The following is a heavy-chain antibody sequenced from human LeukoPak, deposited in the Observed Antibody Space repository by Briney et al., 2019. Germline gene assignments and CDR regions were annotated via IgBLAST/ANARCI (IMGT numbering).Heavy chain of an antibody. CDR2: ICYSGSI. V-gene: IGHV4-31*03. Sequence: PSETLSLTCTVSGGSISSGNYYWSWIRQHPGKGLEWIGNICYSGSIYYNPSLKSRVTISVDTSKNQFSLKLSSVTAADTAVYYCASHRGGYDCGDYVIDYWGQGTLLTVSS. D-gene: IGHD4-17*01. CDR1: GGSISSGNYY. J-gene: IGHJ4*02. CDR3: ASHRGGYDCGDYVIDY.